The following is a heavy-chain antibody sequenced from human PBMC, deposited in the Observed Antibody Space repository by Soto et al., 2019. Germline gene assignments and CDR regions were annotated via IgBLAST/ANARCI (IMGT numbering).Heavy chain of an antibody. CDR3: ARRGSSWPRHRTYYYHYMDV. D-gene: IGHD6-13*01. CDR1: GFTFSSYW. Sequence: PGGSLRLSCAASGFTFSSYWMSWVRQAPGKGLEWVANIKQDGSEKYYVDSVKGRFTISRDNAKNSLYLQMNSLRAEDTAVYYCARRGSSWPRHRTYYYHYMDVWGKGTTVTVSS. CDR2: IKQDGSEK. V-gene: IGHV3-7*01. J-gene: IGHJ6*03.